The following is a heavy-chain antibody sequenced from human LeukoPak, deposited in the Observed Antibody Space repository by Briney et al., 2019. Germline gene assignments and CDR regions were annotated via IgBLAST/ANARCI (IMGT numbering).Heavy chain of an antibody. J-gene: IGHJ5*02. Sequence: PSETLSLTCAVYGGSFSGYYWSWIRQPPGKWLEWIGEINHSGSTNYNPSLKSRVTISVDTSNNQFSLKLTSVTAADTAVYYCARRGSGSYLRAYRWFDPWGQGTLVTVSS. CDR3: ARRGSGSYLRAYRWFDP. CDR2: INHSGST. CDR1: GGSFSGYY. V-gene: IGHV4-34*01. D-gene: IGHD3-10*01.